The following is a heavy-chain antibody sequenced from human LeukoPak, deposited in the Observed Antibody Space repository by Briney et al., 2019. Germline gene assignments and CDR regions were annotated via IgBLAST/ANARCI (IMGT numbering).Heavy chain of an antibody. CDR2: IYHSGST. CDR1: GGSISSYY. J-gene: IGHJ4*02. D-gene: IGHD5-12*01. Sequence: SETLSLTCTVSGGSISSYYWSWIRQPPGKGLEWIGSIYHSGSTYYNPSLKSRVTISVDTSKNQFSLKLSSVTAADTAVYYCARYRGASGYHFDYWGQGTLVTVSS. CDR3: ARYRGASGYHFDY. V-gene: IGHV4-59*08.